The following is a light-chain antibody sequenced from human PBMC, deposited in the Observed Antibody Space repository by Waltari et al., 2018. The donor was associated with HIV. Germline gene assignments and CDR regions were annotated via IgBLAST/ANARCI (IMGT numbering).Light chain of an antibody. CDR1: SSDGGGYNL. V-gene: IGLV2-23*02. CDR2: AVS. CDR3: CAYAGSTTYVI. J-gene: IGLJ2*01. Sequence: QSALTQPASVPGSPGQSITISCTGTSSDGGGYNLVSWYQQHPGKAPKLMIFAVSNRPSGVSNLFSGSKSGNTASLTISGLQAEDEADYYCCAYAGSTTYVIFGGGTKLTVL.